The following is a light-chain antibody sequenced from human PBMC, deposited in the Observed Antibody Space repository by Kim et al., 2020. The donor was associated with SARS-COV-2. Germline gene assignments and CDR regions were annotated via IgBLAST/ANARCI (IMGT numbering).Light chain of an antibody. CDR3: STWDDSLNGPV. J-gene: IGLJ2*01. CDR2: SNN. V-gene: IGLV1-44*01. CDR1: SSNIGSNT. Sequence: GQRVTISCSGRSSNIGSNTVTWYQQPPGTAPKPLIYSNNQRPSGVPDRFSGSKSGTSASLAISGLQSEDEADYYCSTWDDSLNGPVFGGGTQLTVL.